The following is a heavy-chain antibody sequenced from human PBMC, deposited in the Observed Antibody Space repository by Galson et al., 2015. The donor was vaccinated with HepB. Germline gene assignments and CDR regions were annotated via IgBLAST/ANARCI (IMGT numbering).Heavy chain of an antibody. D-gene: IGHD2-15*01. Sequence: PALVKPTQTLTLTCTFSGFSLSTTEVGVGWIRQPPGKALEWLALIYWDDEKRYSPSLKSRLTITKDTSKNQVVLTMTNMDPVDTATYYCAHADHERYCSGDSCYSFYFFYYMDVSGKGTTFTVSS. CDR1: GFSLSTTEVG. V-gene: IGHV2-5*02. CDR2: IYWDDEK. J-gene: IGHJ6*03. CDR3: AHADHERYCSGDSCYSFYFFYYMDV.